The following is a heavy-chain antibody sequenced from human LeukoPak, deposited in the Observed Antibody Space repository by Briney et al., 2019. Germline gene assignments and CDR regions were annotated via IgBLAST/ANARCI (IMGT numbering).Heavy chain of an antibody. CDR3: ARDSSYDSSSDAFDI. CDR1: GGSISSYY. D-gene: IGHD3-22*01. V-gene: IGHV4-59*01. J-gene: IGHJ3*02. CDR2: IYYSGST. Sequence: SETLSLTCTVSGGSISSYYWSWIRQPPGKGLEWIGYIYYSGSTNYNPSLKSRVTISVDTSKNQFSLKLSSVTAADTAVYYCARDSSYDSSSDAFDIWGQGTMVTVSS.